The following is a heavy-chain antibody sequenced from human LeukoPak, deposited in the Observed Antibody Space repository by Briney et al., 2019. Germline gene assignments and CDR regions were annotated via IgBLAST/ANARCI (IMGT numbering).Heavy chain of an antibody. CDR3: AKDSTYYDYVWGSYRYAGLFDY. J-gene: IGHJ4*02. V-gene: IGHV3-23*01. CDR2: FSGSGGST. D-gene: IGHD3-16*02. Sequence: PGGSLRLSCAASGFTFSNYAMSWVRQAPGKGLEWVSAFSGSGGSTYYANSVKGRFTISRDNSKNTLYLQMNSLRAEDTAVYYCAKDSTYYDYVWGSYRYAGLFDYWGQGTLVTVSS. CDR1: GFTFSNYA.